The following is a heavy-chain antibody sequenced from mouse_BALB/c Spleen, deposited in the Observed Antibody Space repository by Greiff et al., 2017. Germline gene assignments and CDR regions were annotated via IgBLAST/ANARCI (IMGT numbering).Heavy chain of an antibody. J-gene: IGHJ1*01. CDR3: ARSPYDYAGYWYFDV. D-gene: IGHD2-4*01. V-gene: IGHV1-55*01. Sequence: QVQLKQPGAELVKPGTSVKLSCKASGYNFTSYWINWVKLRPGQGLEWIGDIYPGSGSTNYNEKFKSKATLTVDTSSSTAYMQLSSLASEDSALYYGARSPYDYAGYWYFDVWGAGTTVTVSS. CDR1: GYNFTSYW. CDR2: IYPGSGST.